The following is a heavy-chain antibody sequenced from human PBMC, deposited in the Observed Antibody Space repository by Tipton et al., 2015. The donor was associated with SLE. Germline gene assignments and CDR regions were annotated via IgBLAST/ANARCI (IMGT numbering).Heavy chain of an antibody. CDR1: GGSISDFY. Sequence: TLSLTCTVSGGSISDFYWSWIRQHPGKGLEWIGSVYHSGSTYYSPSLKSRVTISLDTSKNQFSLKLSSVTAADTAVYYCARGGGYSYADFDYWGQGTLVTVSS. V-gene: IGHV4-31*03. D-gene: IGHD5-18*01. J-gene: IGHJ4*02. CDR2: VYHSGST. CDR3: ARGGGYSYADFDY.